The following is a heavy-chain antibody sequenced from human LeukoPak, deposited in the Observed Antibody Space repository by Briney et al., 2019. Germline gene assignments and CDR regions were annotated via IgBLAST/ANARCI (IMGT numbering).Heavy chain of an antibody. CDR1: GYTFTSYG. J-gene: IGHJ4*02. D-gene: IGHD3-3*01. V-gene: IGHV1-18*01. CDR3: ASRSGYNRGFDY. CDR2: ISAYNGNT. Sequence: ASVTVSCKASGYTFTSYGISWVRQAPGQGLEWMGWISAYNGNTNYAQKLQGRVTMTTDTSTSTAYMERRSLRSDDTAVYYCASRSGYNRGFDYWGQGTLVTVSS.